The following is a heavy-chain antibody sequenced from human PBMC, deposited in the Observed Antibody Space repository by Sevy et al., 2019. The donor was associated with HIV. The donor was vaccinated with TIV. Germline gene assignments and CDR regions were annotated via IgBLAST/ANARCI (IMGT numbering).Heavy chain of an antibody. J-gene: IGHJ6*03. CDR1: GGSISSSSYY. D-gene: IGHD3-3*01. Sequence: SETLSLTCTVSGGSISSSSYYWGWIRQPPGKGLEWIGSIYYSGSTYYNPSLKSRVTISVDTSKNQFSLKLSSVTAADTAVYYCARPTYYDFWSGYYRYYYYMDVWGKGTTVTVSS. CDR3: ARPTYYDFWSGYYRYYYYMDV. V-gene: IGHV4-39*01. CDR2: IYYSGST.